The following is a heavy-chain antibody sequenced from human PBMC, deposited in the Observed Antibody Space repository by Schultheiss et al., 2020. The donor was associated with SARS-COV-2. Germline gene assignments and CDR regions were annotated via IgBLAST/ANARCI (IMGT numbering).Heavy chain of an antibody. CDR1: GFTFSGSA. J-gene: IGHJ4*02. CDR2: IRSKANSYAT. CDR3: TRSGLAVAGTAVGY. D-gene: IGHD6-19*01. V-gene: IGHV3-73*01. Sequence: GGSLRLSCAASGFTFSGSAMHWVRQASGKGLEWVGRIRSKANSYATAYAASVKGRFTISRDDSKNTAYLQMNSLKTEDTAVYYCTRSGLAVAGTAVGYWGQGTLGTVSS.